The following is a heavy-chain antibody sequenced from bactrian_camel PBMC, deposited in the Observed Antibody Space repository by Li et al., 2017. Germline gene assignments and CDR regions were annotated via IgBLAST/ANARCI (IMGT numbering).Heavy chain of an antibody. CDR1: GDIDNKYS. J-gene: IGHJ4*01. CDR2: FDSDGKT. V-gene: IGHV3S53*01. Sequence: HVQLVESGGGSVQAGESLRLSCAASGDIDNKYSMGWFRQAPGKERERVAAFDSDGKTLYADSVKGRLTISRDNNKSTLDLQMNSLQPEDTTMYYCARSMKSQSLSRDAHNYWGQGTQVTVS. CDR3: ARSMKSQSLSRDAHNY. D-gene: IGHD6*01.